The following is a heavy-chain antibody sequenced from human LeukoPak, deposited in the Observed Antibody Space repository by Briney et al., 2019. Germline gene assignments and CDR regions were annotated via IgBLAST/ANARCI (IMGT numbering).Heavy chain of an antibody. CDR2: INHSGST. CDR3: ARRLANWFDP. J-gene: IGHJ5*02. CDR1: GGSFSGYY. V-gene: IGHV4-34*01. Sequence: SETLSLTCAVYGGSFSGYYWSWIRQPPGKGLEWIGEINHSGSTNYKPSLKSRVTISVDTSKNQFSLKLSSVTAADTAVYYCARRLANWFDPWGEGTLVTVSS.